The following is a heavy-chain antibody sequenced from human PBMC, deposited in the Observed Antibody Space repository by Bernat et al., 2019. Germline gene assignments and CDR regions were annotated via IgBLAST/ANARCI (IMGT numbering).Heavy chain of an antibody. V-gene: IGHV1-3*01. CDR3: ARDGDSSSWYLAYYYYMDV. J-gene: IGHJ6*03. CDR1: GYTFTSYA. Sequence: QVQLVQSGAEVKKPGASVKVSCKASGYTFTSYAMHWVRQAPGQRLEWMGWINASNGNTKYSQKFQGRVTITRDTSASTAYMELSSLRSEDTAVYYCARDGDSSSWYLAYYYYMDVWGKGTTVTVSS. D-gene: IGHD6-13*01. CDR2: INASNGNT.